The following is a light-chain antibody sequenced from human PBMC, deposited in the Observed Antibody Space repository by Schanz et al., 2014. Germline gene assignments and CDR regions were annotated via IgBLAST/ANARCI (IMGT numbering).Light chain of an antibody. Sequence: VIWMTQSPSLLSASTGDRVTISCRMSQGISSYLAWYQQKPGKAPELLIHRASSLESGVPLRFSGSGSGTEFTLTISSLQPDDFATYYCQRYNSYSLVTFGGGTKVDIK. CDR1: QGISSY. J-gene: IGKJ4*01. CDR2: RAS. CDR3: QRYNSYSLVT. V-gene: IGKV1D-8*03.